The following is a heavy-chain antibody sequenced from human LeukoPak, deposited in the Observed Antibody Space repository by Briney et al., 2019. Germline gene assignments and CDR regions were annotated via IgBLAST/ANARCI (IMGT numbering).Heavy chain of an antibody. V-gene: IGHV3-9*01. CDR1: GFTFDDYA. CDR3: NKRQRGLRAFDI. CDR2: INSNSGSI. J-gene: IGHJ3*02. Sequence: PGGSLRLSCAASGFTFDDYAMHWVRQAPGKGLEWVSGINSNSGSIGYADSVKGRFTISRDNARNSLYLQMNSLRPEDTALYYCNKRQRGLRAFDIWGQGTMVTVSS. D-gene: IGHD4-17*01.